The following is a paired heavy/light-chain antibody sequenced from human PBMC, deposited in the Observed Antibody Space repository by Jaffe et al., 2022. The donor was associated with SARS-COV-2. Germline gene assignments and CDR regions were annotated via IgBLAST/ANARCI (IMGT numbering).Light chain of an antibody. Sequence: LVLTQSPGTLSLSPGERATLSCRASESVDSSYLAWYQQRPGQAPRLLMFDASSRATGIPDRFGGTGSGTDFTLTISRLEPEDFAVYYCQHFGFSVSAFTFGPGTKVDIK. J-gene: IGKJ3*01. V-gene: IGKV3-20*01. CDR1: ESVDSSY. CDR2: DAS. CDR3: QHFGFSVSAFT.
Heavy chain of an antibody. CDR3: ARSTSGKFDY. J-gene: IGHJ4*02. V-gene: IGHV3-48*02. CDR2: MTSDTKTI. CDR1: GFHFSVYS. Sequence: EVLLVESGGGMVKPGGSLRLSCAASGFHFSVYSMNWVRQAPGKGLEWVAYMTSDTKTIYYADSVRGRFTISRDNEKYSLSLQMNSLREEDTAVYYCARSTSGKFDYWGPGTLVSVSS. D-gene: IGHD3-10*01.